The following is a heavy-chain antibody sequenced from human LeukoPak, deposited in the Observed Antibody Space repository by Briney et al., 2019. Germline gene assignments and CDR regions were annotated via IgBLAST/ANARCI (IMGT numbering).Heavy chain of an antibody. V-gene: IGHV3-66*01. CDR3: ARVDSGRFYFDY. CDR2: IYSGSRT. CDR1: GFTVSRYY. D-gene: IGHD6-19*01. Sequence: GGSLRLSCAASGFTVSRYYMSWARQAPGKGLEWVSIIYSGSRTDYADSVKGRFTISRDNSKDRLHLQMNSLRPEDTAVYYCARVDSGRFYFDYWGQGTLVTVSS. J-gene: IGHJ4*02.